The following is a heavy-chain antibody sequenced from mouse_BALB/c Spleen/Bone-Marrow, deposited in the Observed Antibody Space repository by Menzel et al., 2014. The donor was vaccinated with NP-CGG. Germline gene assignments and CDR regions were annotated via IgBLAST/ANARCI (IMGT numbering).Heavy chain of an antibody. CDR2: INPGSGYT. V-gene: IGHV1-4*02. D-gene: IGHD5-1-1*01. CDR1: GYTLTNYA. Sequence: VKLQESAAELARPGASVKMSCKASGYTLTNYAMHWVKQRPGQGLEWIGYINPGSGYTEYNPKFTDKATLTADKSSNTAYMQLSNLTSEDSAVYYCARLTIIPNYWGQGTTLTVSS. CDR3: ARLTIIPNY. J-gene: IGHJ2*01.